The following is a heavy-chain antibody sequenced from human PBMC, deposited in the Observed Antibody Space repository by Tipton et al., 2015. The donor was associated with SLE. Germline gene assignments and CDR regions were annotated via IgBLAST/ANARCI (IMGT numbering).Heavy chain of an antibody. D-gene: IGHD6-19*01. CDR1: GKTFTSYP. CDR2: INPRGGDT. CDR3: ARAVSSGWYYFDY. Sequence: QVQLVQSGSELKKPGASVKISCKTSGKTFTSYPMNWVRQAPGQGLEWMGIINPRGGDTNFAQKFQDRVTLTRDTSTRTISLELSGLRSEDTAVYYCARAVSSGWYYFDYWGRGTLVTVSS. V-gene: IGHV1-46*01. J-gene: IGHJ4*02.